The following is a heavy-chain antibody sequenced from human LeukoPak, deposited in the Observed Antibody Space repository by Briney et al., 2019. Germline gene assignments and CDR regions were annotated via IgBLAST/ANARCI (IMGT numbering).Heavy chain of an antibody. Sequence: GGSLRLSCAASGFTFSSYAMHWVRQAPGKGLEWVAVISYDGSNKYYADSVKGRFTISRDNSKNTLYLQMNSLRAEDTAVYYCARTITMIVVDHFDIWGQGTMVSVSS. J-gene: IGHJ3*02. CDR1: GFTFSSYA. CDR3: ARTITMIVVDHFDI. V-gene: IGHV3-30*04. D-gene: IGHD3-22*01. CDR2: ISYDGSNK.